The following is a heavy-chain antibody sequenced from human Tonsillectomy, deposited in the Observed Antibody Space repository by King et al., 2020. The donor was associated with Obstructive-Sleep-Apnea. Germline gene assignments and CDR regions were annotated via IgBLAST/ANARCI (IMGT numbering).Heavy chain of an antibody. CDR3: GRGWGASGQVGY. J-gene: IGHJ4*02. Sequence: EVQLVESGGGLVQPGGSLRLSCAASGFTFSSYWMSWVRQAPGKGLEWVANIKQDGSEKYYVDSVKGRFTISRENAKNSLYLQMNSLRAEDTAVFYCGRGWGASGQVGYWGQGTLVTVSS. CDR1: GFTFSSYW. CDR2: IKQDGSEK. D-gene: IGHD3-16*01. V-gene: IGHV3-7*01.